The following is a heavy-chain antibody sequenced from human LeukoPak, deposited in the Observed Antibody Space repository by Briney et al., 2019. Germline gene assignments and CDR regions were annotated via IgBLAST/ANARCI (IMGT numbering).Heavy chain of an antibody. D-gene: IGHD4-17*01. CDR3: AKSADYGDYYFDY. CDR1: GGSISSYY. J-gene: IGHJ4*02. CDR2: IYYSGST. Sequence: SETLSPTCTVSGGSISSYYWSWIRQPPGKGLEWIGYIYYSGSTNYNPSLKSRVTISVDTSKNQFSLKLSSVTAADTAVYYCAKSADYGDYYFDYWGQGTLVTVSS. V-gene: IGHV4-59*01.